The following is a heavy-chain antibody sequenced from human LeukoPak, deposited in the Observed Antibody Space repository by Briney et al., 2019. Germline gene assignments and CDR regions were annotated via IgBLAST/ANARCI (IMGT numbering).Heavy chain of an antibody. J-gene: IGHJ3*02. D-gene: IGHD6-13*01. Sequence: GGSLRLSCAASGFTLSSYEMNWVRQAPGKGLEWVSYISSSGSTIYYADSVKGRFTISRDNAKNSLYLQMNSLRAEDTAVYYCARGPGYSSSWYSFGAFDIWGQGTMVTVSS. CDR3: ARGPGYSSSWYSFGAFDI. CDR1: GFTLSSYE. CDR2: ISSSGSTI. V-gene: IGHV3-48*03.